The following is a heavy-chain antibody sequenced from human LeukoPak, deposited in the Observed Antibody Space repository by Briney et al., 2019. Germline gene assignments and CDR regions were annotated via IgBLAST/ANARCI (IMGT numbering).Heavy chain of an antibody. CDR2: IYYSGST. D-gene: IGHD4-23*01. J-gene: IGHJ4*02. CDR1: GGSISSGGYY. Sequence: KSSQTLSPTCTVSGGSISSGGYYWSWIRQHPGKGLEWIGYIYYSGSTYYNPSLKSRVTISVDTSKNQFSLKLSSVTAADTAVYYCARVGYGGNLRPYYFDYWGQGTLVTVSS. CDR3: ARVGYGGNLRPYYFDY. V-gene: IGHV4-31*03.